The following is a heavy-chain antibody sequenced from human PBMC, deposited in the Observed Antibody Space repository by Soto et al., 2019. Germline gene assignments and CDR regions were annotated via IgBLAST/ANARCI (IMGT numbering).Heavy chain of an antibody. CDR2: IKQDGSEK. CDR3: ASAIMVRGVMRKNLFDY. Sequence: GGSLRLSCAASGLTFSSYWMSWVRQAPGKGLEWVANIKQDGSEKYYVDSVKGRFTISRDNAKNSLYLQMNSLRAEDTAVYYCASAIMVRGVMRKNLFDYWGQGTLVTVSS. J-gene: IGHJ4*02. D-gene: IGHD3-10*01. CDR1: GLTFSSYW. V-gene: IGHV3-7*05.